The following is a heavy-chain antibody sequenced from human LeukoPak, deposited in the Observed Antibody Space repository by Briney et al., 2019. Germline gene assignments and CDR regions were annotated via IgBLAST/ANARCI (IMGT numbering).Heavy chain of an antibody. D-gene: IGHD3-22*01. CDR2: ISAYNGNT. Sequence: VASVKVSCKASGYTFSNYGITWVRQAPGQGLEWMGWISAYNGNTKYAQKFQGRVNMTTDTSTSTAYMDLWSLTSDDTAVYYCARGYYYDSSGYPEECDNWGQGTLVTVSS. J-gene: IGHJ4*02. CDR1: GYTFSNYG. V-gene: IGHV1-18*01. CDR3: ARGYYYDSSGYPEECDN.